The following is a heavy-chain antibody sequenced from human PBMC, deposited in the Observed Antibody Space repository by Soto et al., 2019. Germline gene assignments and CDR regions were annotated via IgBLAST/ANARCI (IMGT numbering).Heavy chain of an antibody. CDR1: GFTFSSYA. V-gene: IGHV3-30-3*01. D-gene: IGHD3-22*01. Sequence: QVQLVESGGGVVQPGRSLRLSCAASGFTFSSYAMHWVRQAPGKGLEWVAVISYDGSNKYYADSVKGRFTISRDNSKNTLYLQMNSLRAEDTAVYYCASDPPDYYDSSMAYWGQGTLVTVSS. CDR2: ISYDGSNK. J-gene: IGHJ4*02. CDR3: ASDPPDYYDSSMAY.